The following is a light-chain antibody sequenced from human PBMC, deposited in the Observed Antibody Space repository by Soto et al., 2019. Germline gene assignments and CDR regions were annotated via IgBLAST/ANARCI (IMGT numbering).Light chain of an antibody. CDR1: QGITRY. V-gene: IGKV1-17*01. CDR2: AAS. CDR3: LQPKSYPYT. Sequence: DIQMTQSPSSLSASVGDRVSITCRASQGITRYLAWYQQKPGKAPKRLIYAASSLQSGVPSRFSGSGAGTEFTLTISRLQPEDFAPHYCLQPKSYPYTFGQGTRRELK. J-gene: IGKJ2*01.